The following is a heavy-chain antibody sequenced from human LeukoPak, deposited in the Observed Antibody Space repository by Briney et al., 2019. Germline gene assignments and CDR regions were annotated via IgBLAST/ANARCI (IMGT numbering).Heavy chain of an antibody. J-gene: IGHJ4*02. CDR1: GFTFDDYA. D-gene: IGHD5-18*01. V-gene: IGHV3-9*03. CDR2: ISWNSGSI. Sequence: SLRLSCAASGFTFDDYAMHWVRQAPGKGLDWVSGISWNSGSIGYADSVKGRFTISRDNAKNSLYLQMNSLRAEDMALYYCAKSDSYGYYFDYWGQGTLVTVSS. CDR3: AKSDSYGYYFDY.